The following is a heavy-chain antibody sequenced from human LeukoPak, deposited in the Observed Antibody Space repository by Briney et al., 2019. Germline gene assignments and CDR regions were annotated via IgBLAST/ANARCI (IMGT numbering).Heavy chain of an antibody. D-gene: IGHD6-13*01. CDR3: AKDIFTGIAAAGAIDY. CDR2: ISWNSGSI. CDR1: GFTFRNYA. J-gene: IGHJ4*02. Sequence: GGSLRLSCAASGFTFRNYAMSWVRQTPGKGLEWVSGISWNSGSIGYADSVKGRFTISRDNAKNSLYLQMNSLRAEDTALYYCAKDIFTGIAAAGAIDYWGQGTLVTVSS. V-gene: IGHV3-9*01.